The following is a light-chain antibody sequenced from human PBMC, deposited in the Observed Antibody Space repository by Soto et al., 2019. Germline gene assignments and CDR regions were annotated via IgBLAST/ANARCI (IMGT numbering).Light chain of an antibody. CDR3: AAWDDSLSGVV. CDR2: RNN. V-gene: IGLV1-47*01. CDR1: SSNIGSNY. J-gene: IGLJ2*01. Sequence: QTVVTQPPSASGTPGQRVTISCSGSSSNIGSNYVYWYQQLPGTVPQLLIYRNNERPSGVPDRFSGSKSGTSASLAISGLRSEDEAVYYCAAWDDSLSGVVFGGGTKLTVL.